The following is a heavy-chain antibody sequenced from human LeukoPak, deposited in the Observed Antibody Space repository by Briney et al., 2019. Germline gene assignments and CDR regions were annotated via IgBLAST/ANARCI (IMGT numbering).Heavy chain of an antibody. D-gene: IGHD5-24*01. V-gene: IGHV3-23*01. CDR1: GFTFSSSA. Sequence: GGSLRLSCAAPGFTFSSSAMSWVRQAPGKGLEWDSSISGSGSGGSTYYADSVKGRFTISRDNSKNTLYLQMNSLIAEDTAVYYCAKSGYNRFDYWGQGTRVTVSS. CDR2: ISGSGSGGST. J-gene: IGHJ4*02. CDR3: AKSGYNRFDY.